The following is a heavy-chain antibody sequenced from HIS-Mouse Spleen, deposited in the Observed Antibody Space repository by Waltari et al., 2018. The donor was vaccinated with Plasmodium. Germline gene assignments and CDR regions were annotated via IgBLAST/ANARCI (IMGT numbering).Heavy chain of an antibody. CDR2: IYYSWRT. Sequence: QLQLQESGPGLVKPSETLSLTCTVSGGPISSSSYYWGWIRRPPGTGLEWIGSIYYSWRTYINPYLKRRVTISVDTSKNQFSLKLSTVTAADTAVYYCTRDRITGTSYFGYRSQGTLVTDSS. CDR3: TRDRITGTSYFGY. CDR1: GGPISSSSYY. J-gene: IGHJ4*02. V-gene: IGHV4-39*07. D-gene: IGHD1-7*01.